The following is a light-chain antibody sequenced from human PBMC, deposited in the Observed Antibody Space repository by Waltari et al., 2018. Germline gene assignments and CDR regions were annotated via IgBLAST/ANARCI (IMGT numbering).Light chain of an antibody. CDR3: QQYDGFWT. CDR2: KAS. V-gene: IGKV1-5*03. CDR1: QSISDW. J-gene: IGKJ1*01. Sequence: DIQMTQSPSTLSASVGDRGTITCRASQSISDWLAWYQQKPGKAPKLLIYKASSLQSGVPSRFSGSGSGTEFTLTISSLQPDDFATYYCQQYDGFWTFGQGTKVDIK.